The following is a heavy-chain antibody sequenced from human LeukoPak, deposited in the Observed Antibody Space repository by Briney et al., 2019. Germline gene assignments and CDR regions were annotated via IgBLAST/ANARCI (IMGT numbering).Heavy chain of an antibody. D-gene: IGHD1-26*01. CDR1: GFTFSSYG. J-gene: IGHJ6*02. V-gene: IGHV3-30*03. CDR2: ISYDGSNK. CDR3: ARVLGGTRPYYALDV. Sequence: GGSLRLSCAASGFTFSSYGMHWVRQAPGKGLEWVAFISYDGSNKYYADSVKGRFTISRDNSKNTLYLQMNSLRAEDTAVYYCARVLGGTRPYYALDVWGQGTTVTVSS.